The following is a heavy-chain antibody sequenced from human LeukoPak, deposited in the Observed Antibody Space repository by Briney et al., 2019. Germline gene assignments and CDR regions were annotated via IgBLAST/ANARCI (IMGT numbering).Heavy chain of an antibody. D-gene: IGHD3-9*01. CDR1: GFTFTSYA. CDR3: ARGVRYDILTGYYGHFDY. Sequence: GGSLRLSCAASGFTFTSYAMSWVRQAPGKGLEWVAVISYDGSNKYYADSVKGRFTISRDNSKNTLYLQMNSLRAEDTAVYYCARGVRYDILTGYYGHFDYWGQGTLVTVSS. CDR2: ISYDGSNK. J-gene: IGHJ4*02. V-gene: IGHV3-30-3*01.